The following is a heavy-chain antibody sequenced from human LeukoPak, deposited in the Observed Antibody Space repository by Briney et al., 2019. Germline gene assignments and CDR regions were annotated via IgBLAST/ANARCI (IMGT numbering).Heavy chain of an antibody. V-gene: IGHV1-18*01. D-gene: IGHD2-2*01. CDR3: ARVRCSSTSCYGGVGY. CDR2: ISAYNGNT. J-gene: IGHJ4*02. Sequence: ASVKVSCKGSGYTFTSYDINWVRQATGQGLEWMGWISAYNGNTNYAQKLQGRVTMTTDTSTSTAYMELRSLRSDDTAVYYCARVRCSSTSCYGGVGYWGQGTLVTVSS. CDR1: GYTFTSYD.